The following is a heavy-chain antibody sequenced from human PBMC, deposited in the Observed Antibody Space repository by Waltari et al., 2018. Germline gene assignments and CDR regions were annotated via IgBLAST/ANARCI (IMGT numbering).Heavy chain of an antibody. J-gene: IGHJ4*01. CDR2: IKSKGDGAIT. CDR1: GFTFTPAW. D-gene: IGHD7-27*01. CDR3: TTLDAPWGG. Sequence: ELQMVESGGGLVKPGDSLRLSCAASGFTFTPAWLTGVRQATGKGLEWVGRIKSKGDGAITDFAAPVRGRFSISRDDSQNMVFLQMNSLRTEDTAVYYCTTLDAPWGGWGHGTLVTVSS. V-gene: IGHV3-15*01.